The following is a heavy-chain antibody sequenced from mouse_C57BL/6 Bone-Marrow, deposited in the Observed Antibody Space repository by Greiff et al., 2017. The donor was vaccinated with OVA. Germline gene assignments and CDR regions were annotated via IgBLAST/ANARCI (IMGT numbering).Heavy chain of an antibody. CDR3: ARCGYYLYYYAMDY. J-gene: IGHJ4*01. CDR1: GYTFTSYG. Sequence: QVQLQQSGAELARPGASVKLSCKASGYTFTSYGISWVKQRTGQGLEWIGEIYPRSGNTYYKEKFKGKATLTADKSSSTAYMELRSLTSEDSAVDFCARCGYYLYYYAMDYWGQGTSVTVSS. D-gene: IGHD2-3*01. CDR2: IYPRSGNT. V-gene: IGHV1-81*01.